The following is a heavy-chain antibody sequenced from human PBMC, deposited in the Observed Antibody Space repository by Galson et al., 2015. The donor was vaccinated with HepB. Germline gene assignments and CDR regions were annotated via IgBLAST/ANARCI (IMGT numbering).Heavy chain of an antibody. D-gene: IGHD1-26*01. Sequence: SVKVSCKVSGYTLTELSTHWVRQAPGKGLEWMGGFDPEDGETIYAQKFQGRVTMTEDTSTDTAYMELSSLRSEDTAVYYCATYQSGSYYVDYWGQGTLVTVSS. V-gene: IGHV1-24*01. CDR2: FDPEDGET. CDR1: GYTLTELS. J-gene: IGHJ4*02. CDR3: ATYQSGSYYVDY.